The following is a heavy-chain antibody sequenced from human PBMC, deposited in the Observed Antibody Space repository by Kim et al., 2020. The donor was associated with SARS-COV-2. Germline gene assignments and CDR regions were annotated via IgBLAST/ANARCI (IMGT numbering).Heavy chain of an antibody. CDR3: ARGERLDS. CDR1: GYTFNSYD. CDR2: MDPKSGST. V-gene: IGHV1-8*02. Sequence: ASVKVSCTASGYTFNSYDINWVRQAAGQGLEWMGWMDPKSGSTGYVQKFQGRVTMSRDTSTNPAYMELNSMRVEDTAVYYCARGERLDSWGQGTLDTV. J-gene: IGHJ4*02. D-gene: IGHD1-26*01.